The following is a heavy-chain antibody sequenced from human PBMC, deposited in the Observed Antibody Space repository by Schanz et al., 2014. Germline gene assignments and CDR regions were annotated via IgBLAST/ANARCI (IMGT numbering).Heavy chain of an antibody. V-gene: IGHV1-69*02. D-gene: IGHD3-10*01. CDR1: GGTFSTYT. Sequence: QVQLVQSGAEVKKPGSSVKVSCKASGGTFSTYTISWVRQAPGQGLEWMGKIIPVLNIATYAQRFQGRVSMTADTSTNTAYMELSSLTSEDTAVHYCARGRGFYDYWGQGTLVTVSS. CDR2: IIPVLNIA. J-gene: IGHJ4*02. CDR3: ARGRGFYDY.